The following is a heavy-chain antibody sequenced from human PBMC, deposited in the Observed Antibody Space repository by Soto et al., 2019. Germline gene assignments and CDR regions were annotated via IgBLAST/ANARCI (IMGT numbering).Heavy chain of an antibody. J-gene: IGHJ4*02. CDR2: LNPHSGKT. V-gene: IGHV1-8*01. CDR1: GYTFTIHD. D-gene: IGHD6-6*01. Sequence: ASVKVSCKASGYTFTIHDIHWVRQAPGQGLEWMAGLNPHSGKTAYAQKFQGRLTMTGNASTSTAYMELSSLRSEDTAMYYCARVSSIAARRSFDSWGQGTLVTVSS. CDR3: ARVSSIAARRSFDS.